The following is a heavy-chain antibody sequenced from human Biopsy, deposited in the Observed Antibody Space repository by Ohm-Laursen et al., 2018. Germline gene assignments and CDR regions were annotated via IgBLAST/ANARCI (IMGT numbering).Heavy chain of an antibody. CDR2: IYYSVMT. J-gene: IGHJ6*02. D-gene: IGHD4-11*01. V-gene: IGHV4-59*02. CDR1: GDSVTKYY. CDR3: ARDSGILNYGNFKYYHYYGMDV. Sequence: GTLSFTCSVSGDSVTKYYWSWIRQPPGKGLEWIGHIYYSVMTNYNPSLQSRVSISVDTSRNQVSLTLRSVTAADTAVYYCARDSGILNYGNFKYYHYYGMDVWGQGTKVTVSS.